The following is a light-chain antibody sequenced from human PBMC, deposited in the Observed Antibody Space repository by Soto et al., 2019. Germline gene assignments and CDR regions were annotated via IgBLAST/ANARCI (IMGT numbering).Light chain of an antibody. CDR2: YDD. J-gene: IGLJ2*01. CDR1: RSNIGNNA. V-gene: IGLV1-36*01. CDR3: ATWDDSLNGQV. Sequence: QSVLTQPPSVSGAPRQRVTISCSGSRSNIGNNAVNWYQQFPGRAPKLLIYYDDLLPSGVSDRFSGSKSDTSASLAISGLQSEDEADYYCATWDDSLNGQVFGGGTKVTVI.